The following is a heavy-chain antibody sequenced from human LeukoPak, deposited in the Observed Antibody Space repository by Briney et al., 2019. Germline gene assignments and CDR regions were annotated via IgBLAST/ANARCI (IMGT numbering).Heavy chain of an antibody. CDR2: LNHSGST. J-gene: IGHJ4*02. V-gene: IGHV4-34*01. CDR1: GGSFSGYY. CDR3: ARPRDSSGYYYTY. Sequence: SETLSLTCAVYGGSFSGYYWSWIRQPPGKGLEWIGELNHSGSTNYNPSLKSRVIISVDTSKNQFSLKLSSVTAADTAVYYCARPRDSSGYYYTYWGQGTLVTVSS. D-gene: IGHD3-22*01.